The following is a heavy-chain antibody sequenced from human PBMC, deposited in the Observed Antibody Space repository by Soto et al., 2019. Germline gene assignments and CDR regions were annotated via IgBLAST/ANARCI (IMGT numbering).Heavy chain of an antibody. CDR3: ARGYDVVRVPVAIRVGYFDH. CDR1: GFTFSSHT. J-gene: IGHJ4*02. D-gene: IGHD3-16*01. V-gene: IGHV3-21*01. Sequence: EVDLVESGGGLAKPGGALRLSCTDSGFTFSSHTMNWVRQAPGKGLEWVSSISATGSDIYYGDSVMGRFTISRDNAKNSLYLQLNNLRVEDTVVYYCARGYDVVRVPVAIRVGYFDHWGQGTVVTVSS. CDR2: ISATGSDI.